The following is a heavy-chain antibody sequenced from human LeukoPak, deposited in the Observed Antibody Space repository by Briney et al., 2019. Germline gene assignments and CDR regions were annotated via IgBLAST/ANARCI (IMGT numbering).Heavy chain of an antibody. V-gene: IGHV4-39*07. D-gene: IGHD2-21*01. J-gene: IGHJ4*02. CDR1: GGSISSSSYY. Sequence: PSETLSLTCTVSGGSISSSSYYWGWIRQPPGKGLEWIGSIYYSGSTYYNPSLKSRVTISVDTSKNQFSVKLSSVTAADTAVYYCASGYYYFDYWGQGTLVTVSS. CDR3: ASGYYYFDY. CDR2: IYYSGST.